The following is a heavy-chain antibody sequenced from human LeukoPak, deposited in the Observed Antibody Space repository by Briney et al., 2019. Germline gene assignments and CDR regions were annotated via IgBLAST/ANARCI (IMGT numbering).Heavy chain of an antibody. V-gene: IGHV4-30-4*08. J-gene: IGHJ3*02. Sequence: SETLSLTCTVSGGSISSGDYYWSWIRQPPGKGLEWIGYIYYSGSTYYNPSLKSRVTISVDTSKNQFSLKLSSVTAADTAVYYCARANALLRFLEWFPGAFDIWGQGTMVTVSS. CDR1: GGSISSGDYY. CDR2: IYYSGST. CDR3: ARANALLRFLEWFPGAFDI. D-gene: IGHD3-3*01.